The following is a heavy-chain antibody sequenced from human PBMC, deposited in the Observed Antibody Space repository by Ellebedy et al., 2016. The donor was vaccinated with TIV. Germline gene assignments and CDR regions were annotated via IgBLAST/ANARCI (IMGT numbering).Heavy chain of an antibody. D-gene: IGHD3-3*01. CDR2: ISTYNGNT. CDR1: GYTFTSYG. J-gene: IGHJ6*02. CDR3: ARGLKPDYDIWSGPVYYYYYGMDV. Sequence: AASVKVSCKASGYTFTSYGISWVRQAPGQGLEWLGWISTYNGNTKYAQRLQGRVTMTTDTSTSTVYMELSSLRSEDTAVYYCARGLKPDYDIWSGPVYYYYYGMDVWGQGTTVTVFS. V-gene: IGHV1-18*04.